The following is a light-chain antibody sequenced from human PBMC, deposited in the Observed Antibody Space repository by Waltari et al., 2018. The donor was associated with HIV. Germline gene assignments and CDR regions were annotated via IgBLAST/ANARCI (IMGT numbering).Light chain of an antibody. J-gene: IGLJ1*01. Sequence: QSALTQPASVSASPGPSLTISCPGTRRDVGGYNFVPWYQQHPGKAPKLMIYEVSNRPSGVSNRFSGSKSGNTASLTISGLQAEDEADYYCSSYTSSSTSYVFGTGTKVTVL. CDR3: SSYTSSSTSYV. CDR1: RRDVGGYNF. CDR2: EVS. V-gene: IGLV2-14*01.